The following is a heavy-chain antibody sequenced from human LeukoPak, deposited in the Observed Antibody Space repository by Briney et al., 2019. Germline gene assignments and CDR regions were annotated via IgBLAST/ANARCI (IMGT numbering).Heavy chain of an antibody. V-gene: IGHV4-4*02. CDR1: GGSISSSNW. CDR3: ARENGFTVTTGVYWYFDL. CDR2: IYHSGST. Sequence: PSETLSLTCAVSGGSISSSNWWSWVRQPPGKGLEWIGEIYHSGSTNYNPSLKSRVTISVDKSKNQFSLKLSSVTAADTAVYNCARENGFTVTTGVYWYFDLWGRGTLVTVSS. J-gene: IGHJ2*01. D-gene: IGHD4-17*01.